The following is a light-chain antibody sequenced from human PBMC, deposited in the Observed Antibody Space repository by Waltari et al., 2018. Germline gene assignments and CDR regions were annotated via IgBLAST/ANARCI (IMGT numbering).Light chain of an antibody. V-gene: IGKV3-11*01. CDR1: QSVSTY. CDR3: QQRHTWVT. Sequence: EIVLTQSPVTLSLSPGARATLSCRASQSVSTYLAWYQQKPGHPPRLLIYDASNRATGIPARFSGSGSGTDFTLTISSLEPEDFAVYYCQQRHTWVTFGQGTRLEIK. J-gene: IGKJ5*01. CDR2: DAS.